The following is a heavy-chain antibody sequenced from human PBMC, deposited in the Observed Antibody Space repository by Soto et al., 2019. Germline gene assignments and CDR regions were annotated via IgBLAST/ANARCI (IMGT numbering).Heavy chain of an antibody. V-gene: IGHV4-61*01. Sequence: SETLSLTCRVSGASVSSETHFWTWIRQPPGKGLEWIGYVYRSGTTNSNPALKSRVTVSVDKSKNQFSLRLNSVTAANTAVYYCAREDMSGTYYFDYWGPGTQVTVSS. D-gene: IGHD1-26*01. J-gene: IGHJ4*02. CDR1: GASVSSETHF. CDR3: AREDMSGTYYFDY. CDR2: VYRSGTT.